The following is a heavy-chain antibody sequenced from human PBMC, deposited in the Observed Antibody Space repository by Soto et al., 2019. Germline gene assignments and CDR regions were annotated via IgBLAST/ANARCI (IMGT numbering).Heavy chain of an antibody. CDR1: GVSFTGGGYY. J-gene: IGHJ4*01. CDR2: IHNSGNT. Sequence: SETPSLTCTVSGVSFTGGGYYWDGIRQFPGKGLEWLGEIHNSGNTNYTPSLRSRVTISSDTSKNQFSLKLSSVTAADTAVYYCARGYGRNFDYWGQGTLVTVSS. CDR3: ARGYGRNFDY. D-gene: IGHD5-18*01. V-gene: IGHV4-61*08.